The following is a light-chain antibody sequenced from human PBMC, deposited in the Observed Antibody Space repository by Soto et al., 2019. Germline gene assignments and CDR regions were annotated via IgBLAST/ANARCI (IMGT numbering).Light chain of an antibody. CDR3: SSYTGTSTQV. V-gene: IGLV2-8*01. Sequence: QSALTQPPSASGSPGQSVAISCTGTSSDVGGYSYVSWYQQHPGKAPKLMIYEVSKRPSGVPDRFSGSKSGNTASLTVSGLQAEDEANYYCSSYTGTSTQVFGTGTKLTVL. CDR1: SSDVGGYSY. J-gene: IGLJ1*01. CDR2: EVS.